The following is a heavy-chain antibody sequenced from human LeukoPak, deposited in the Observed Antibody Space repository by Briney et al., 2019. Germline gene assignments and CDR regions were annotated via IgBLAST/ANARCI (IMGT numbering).Heavy chain of an antibody. CDR3: AKDRQDLPYYDFWSGYYTFSDYYGMDV. CDR2: ISGSGGST. CDR1: GFTFSSYA. Sequence: GGSLRLSCAASGFTFSSYAMSWVRQAPGKGLEGVSAISGSGGSTYYADSVKGRFTISRDNSKNTLYLQMNSLRAEDTAVYYCAKDRQDLPYYDFWSGYYTFSDYYGMDVWGQGTTVTVSS. D-gene: IGHD3-3*01. J-gene: IGHJ6*02. V-gene: IGHV3-23*01.